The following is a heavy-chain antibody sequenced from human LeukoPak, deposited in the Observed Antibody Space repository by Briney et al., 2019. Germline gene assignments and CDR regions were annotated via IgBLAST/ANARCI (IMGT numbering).Heavy chain of an antibody. V-gene: IGHV4-39*07. D-gene: IGHD2-2*01. CDR3: ARSLAPAAPGHNWFDP. J-gene: IGHJ5*02. CDR2: IYYSGST. Sequence: SETLSLTCTVSGGSISSSSYYWGWIRQPPGKGLEWIGSIYYSGSTYYNPSLKSRVTISVDTSKNQFSLKLSSVTAADTAVYYCARSLAPAAPGHNWFDPWGQGTLVTVSS. CDR1: GGSISSSSYY.